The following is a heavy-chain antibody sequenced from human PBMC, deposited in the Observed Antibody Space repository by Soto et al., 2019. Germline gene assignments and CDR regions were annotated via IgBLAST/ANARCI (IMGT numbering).Heavy chain of an antibody. V-gene: IGHV4-30-2*01. Sequence: SETLSLTCAVSGGSISSGGYSWSWIRQPPGKGLEWIGYIYHSGSTYYNPSLKSRVTISVDRSKNQFSLKLSSVTAADTAVYYCARGRGRYDFWSGYEDNWFDPWGQGTLVTVSS. D-gene: IGHD3-3*01. J-gene: IGHJ5*01. CDR2: IYHSGST. CDR1: GGSISSGGYS. CDR3: ARGRGRYDFWSGYEDNWFDP.